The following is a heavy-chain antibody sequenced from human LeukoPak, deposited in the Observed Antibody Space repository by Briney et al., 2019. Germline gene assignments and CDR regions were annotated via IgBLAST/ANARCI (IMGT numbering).Heavy chain of an antibody. J-gene: IGHJ4*02. CDR2: INSDGSTT. CDR3: ARGNYYGQDY. CDR1: GFTFSSYW. D-gene: IGHD3-10*01. Sequence: GGSLRLSCGASGFTFSSYWMHWVRQAPGKGLVWISRINSDGSTTSYADSVKGRFTISRDNAKSTLYLQMNSLRAEDTAVYYCARGNYYGQDYWGQGTLVTVSS. V-gene: IGHV3-74*01.